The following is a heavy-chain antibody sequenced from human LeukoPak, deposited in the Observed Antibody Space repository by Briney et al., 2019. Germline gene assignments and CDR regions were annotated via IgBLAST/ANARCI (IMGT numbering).Heavy chain of an antibody. CDR3: ARDSSRQQLVKFDY. J-gene: IGHJ4*02. D-gene: IGHD6-13*01. V-gene: IGHV1-2*02. Sequence: ASVKVSCKASGYTFTGYYMHWVRQAPGQELEWMGWINPNSGGTNYAQKFQGRVTMTRDTSISTAYMELSRLRSDDTAVYYCARDSSRQQLVKFDYWGQGTLVTVSS. CDR2: INPNSGGT. CDR1: GYTFTGYY.